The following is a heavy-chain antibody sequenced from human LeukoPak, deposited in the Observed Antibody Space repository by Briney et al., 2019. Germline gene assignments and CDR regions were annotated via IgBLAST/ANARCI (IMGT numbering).Heavy chain of an antibody. CDR2: ITPGDSDT. CDR1: GYSFNNYW. V-gene: IGHV5-51*01. D-gene: IGHD2-15*01. J-gene: IGHJ4*02. Sequence: GESLKISCKGSGYSFNNYWIAWVRQMPGKGLEWICSITPGDSDTVYSPSFQGQVTISADKSISTAYLQWSSLRASDTAMYYCARRTRYCSGGSCYIFDYWGQGTLVTVSS. CDR3: ARRTRYCSGGSCYIFDY.